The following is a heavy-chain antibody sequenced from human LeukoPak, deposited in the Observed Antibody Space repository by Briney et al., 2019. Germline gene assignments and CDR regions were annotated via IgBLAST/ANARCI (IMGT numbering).Heavy chain of an antibody. CDR3: AREMYGDYGFDY. D-gene: IGHD4-17*01. Sequence: GGSLRLSCAASGFTFRNYRMHWVRQAPGKGLVWVSRINSDGRTTNYADSVKGRFTISRDNAKNTLNLQINSLRAEDTALYYCAREMYGDYGFDYWGQGTLVTVSS. J-gene: IGHJ4*02. CDR1: GFTFRNYR. V-gene: IGHV3-74*01. CDR2: INSDGRTT.